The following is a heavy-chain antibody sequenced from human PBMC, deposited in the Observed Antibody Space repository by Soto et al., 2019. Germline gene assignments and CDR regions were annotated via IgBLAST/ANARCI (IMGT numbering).Heavy chain of an antibody. Sequence: SQTLSLTCVISGDSVSSNSAAWNCIRQSPSRGLEWLGRTYYRSKWYNDYAVSVKSRITINPDTSKNQFSLQLNSVTPEDTAVYYCARDLPLSGYDWAYFDYWGQGTLVTVSS. J-gene: IGHJ4*02. CDR3: ARDLPLSGYDWAYFDY. V-gene: IGHV6-1*01. CDR1: GDSVSSNSAA. CDR2: TYYRSKWYN. D-gene: IGHD5-12*01.